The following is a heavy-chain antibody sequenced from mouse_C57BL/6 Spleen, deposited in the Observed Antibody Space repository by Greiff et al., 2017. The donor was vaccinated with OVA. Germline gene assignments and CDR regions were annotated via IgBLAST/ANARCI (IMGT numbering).Heavy chain of an antibody. CDR1: GYTFTDYY. Sequence: QVQLQQSGAELVKPGASVKISCKASGYTFTDYYINWVKQRPGQGLEWIGKIGPGSGSTYYNEKFKGKATLTADKSSSTAYMQLSSLTSEESAVYFCERGRGSSYAVWYFDVWGTGTTVTVSS. CDR2: IGPGSGST. CDR3: ERGRGSSYAVWYFDV. V-gene: IGHV1-77*01. D-gene: IGHD1-1*01. J-gene: IGHJ1*03.